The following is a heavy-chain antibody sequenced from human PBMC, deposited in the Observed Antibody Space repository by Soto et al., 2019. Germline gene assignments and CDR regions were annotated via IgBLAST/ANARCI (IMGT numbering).Heavy chain of an antibody. J-gene: IGHJ6*02. CDR3: ERSRVRYYGMDV. V-gene: IGHV4-34*01. Sequence: SFTCAVYGRSFSGYYWSWIRQPPGKGLEWIGEINHSGSTNYNPSLKSRVTISVDTSKNQFSLKLSSVTAADTAVYYCERSRVRYYGMDVWGQGTTVTVSS. CDR1: GRSFSGYY. CDR2: INHSGST.